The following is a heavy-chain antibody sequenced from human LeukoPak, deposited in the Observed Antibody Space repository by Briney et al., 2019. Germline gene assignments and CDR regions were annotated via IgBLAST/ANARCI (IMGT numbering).Heavy chain of an antibody. Sequence: PSETLSLTCTVSGGSISSGSYYWSWIRQPAGKGLEWIGRIYTSGSTNYSPSLKSRVTISVDTSKNQFSLKLSSVTAADTAVYYCARVGGVTMIVVVTGDAFDIWGQGTMVTVSS. CDR1: GGSISSGSYY. V-gene: IGHV4-61*02. J-gene: IGHJ3*02. D-gene: IGHD3-22*01. CDR2: IYTSGST. CDR3: ARVGGVTMIVVVTGDAFDI.